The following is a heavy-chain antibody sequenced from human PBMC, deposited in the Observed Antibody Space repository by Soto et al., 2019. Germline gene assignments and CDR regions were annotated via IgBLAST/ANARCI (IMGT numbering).Heavy chain of an antibody. Sequence: QVQLVESGGGVVQPGWSVRLSCVVSGFTFSNYGIHWVRQAPGKGLEWVAVMWYGGSRKFYADSVKGRFTISRDNSNNTLYLQMNSLRAEDTAVYYCARDFVGGDYHFDFWGQGALVTVSP. D-gene: IGHD2-21*02. CDR2: MWYGGSRK. V-gene: IGHV3-33*01. J-gene: IGHJ4*02. CDR1: GFTFSNYG. CDR3: ARDFVGGDYHFDF.